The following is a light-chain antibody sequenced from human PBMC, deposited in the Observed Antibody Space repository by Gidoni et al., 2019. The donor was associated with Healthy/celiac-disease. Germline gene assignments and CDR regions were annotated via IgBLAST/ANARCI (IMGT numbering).Light chain of an antibody. CDR3: QQRSNWPPYT. CDR1: QGVSSY. J-gene: IGKJ2*01. Sequence: EIVLTQSPATLSLSPGERATLSCRASQGVSSYLAWYKQKPCQAPRLLIYDASNRATGIPARFSGSGSGTDFTLTISSLEPEDFAVYYCQQRSNWPPYTFGQGTKLEIK. CDR2: DAS. V-gene: IGKV3-11*01.